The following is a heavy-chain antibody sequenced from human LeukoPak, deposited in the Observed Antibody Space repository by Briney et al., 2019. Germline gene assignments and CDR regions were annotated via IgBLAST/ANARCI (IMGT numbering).Heavy chain of an antibody. V-gene: IGHV4-30-2*01. CDR2: IYHSGST. CDR1: GGSIRSGGYY. J-gene: IGHJ4*02. CDR3: ARHYYDSSGYYFDY. D-gene: IGHD3-22*01. Sequence: PSQTLSLTCTVSGGSIRSGGYYWSWIRQPPGKGLEWIGYIYHSGSTYYNPSLKSRVTISVDTSKNQFSLKLSSVTAADTAVYYCARHYYDSSGYYFDYWGQGTLVTVSS.